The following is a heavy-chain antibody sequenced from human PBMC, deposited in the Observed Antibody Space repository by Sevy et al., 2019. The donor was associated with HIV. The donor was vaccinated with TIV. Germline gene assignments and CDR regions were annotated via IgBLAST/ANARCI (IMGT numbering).Heavy chain of an antibody. CDR3: ARVMGSGSEYYFDY. D-gene: IGHD3-22*01. CDR2: MNPNSGNT. V-gene: IGHV1-8*01. J-gene: IGHJ4*02. Sequence: ASVKVSCKASGYTFTSYDINWVRQATGQGLEWMGWMNPNSGNTGYAQKFQGRVTMTRNTSIRTAYMELSSLRSEDTAVYYCARVMGSGSEYYFDYWGQGTLVTVSS. CDR1: GYTFTSYD.